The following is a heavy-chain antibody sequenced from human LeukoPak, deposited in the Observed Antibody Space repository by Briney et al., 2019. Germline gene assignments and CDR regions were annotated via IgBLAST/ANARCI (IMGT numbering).Heavy chain of an antibody. CDR3: AKDQVEEYYFDY. CDR2: ISYDGSNK. Sequence: GGSLRLSCAASGFTFSSYGMHWGREAPGKVLEWVAVISYDGSNKYYADSVKGRFTISRDNSKNTLYLQMNSLRAEDTAVYYCAKDQVEEYYFDYWGQGTLVTVSS. J-gene: IGHJ4*02. CDR1: GFTFSSYG. D-gene: IGHD1-1*01. V-gene: IGHV3-30*18.